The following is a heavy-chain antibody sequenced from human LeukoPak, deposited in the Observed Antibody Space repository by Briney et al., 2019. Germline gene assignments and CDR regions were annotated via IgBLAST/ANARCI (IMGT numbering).Heavy chain of an antibody. D-gene: IGHD6-13*01. J-gene: IGHJ4*02. CDR3: ARVHSSSWSDYFDY. CDR2: IYYSGST. CDR1: GGSISSGDYY. Sequence: PSETLSLTCTVSGGSISSGDYYWSWIRQPPGKGLEWIGYIYYSGSTYYNPSLKSRVTISVDTSKNQFSLKLSSVTAADTAVYYCARVHSSSWSDYFDYWGQGTLVTVSS. V-gene: IGHV4-30-4*01.